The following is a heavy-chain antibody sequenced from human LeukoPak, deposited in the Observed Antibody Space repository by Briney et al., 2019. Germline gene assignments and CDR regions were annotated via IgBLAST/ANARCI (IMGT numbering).Heavy chain of an antibody. CDR2: ISTTSTYI. D-gene: IGHD4-11*01. CDR1: GFTFSSYS. J-gene: IGHJ6*02. V-gene: IGHV3-21*01. CDR3: ARDVHSDYDYYAMDV. Sequence: PEGSLRLSCAASGFTFSSYSVNWVRQAPGKGLEWVSSISTTSTYIYYADSVKGRFTISRDNAKSSLYLQMNSLRAEDTAVYYCARDVHSDYDYYAMDVWGQGTTVTVSS.